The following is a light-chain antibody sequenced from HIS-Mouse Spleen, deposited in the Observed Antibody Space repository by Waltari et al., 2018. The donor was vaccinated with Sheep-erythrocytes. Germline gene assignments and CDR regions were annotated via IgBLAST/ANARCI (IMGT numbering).Light chain of an antibody. CDR1: QSVLYSSNNKNY. J-gene: IGKJ4*01. Sequence: DIVMTQSPDSLAVSLGARAPINCKSSQSVLYSSNNKNYLAWYQQKPGHPPKLLIYLASTRESGVPDRFSGSGSGTDFTLTISSLQAEDVAVYYCQQYYSTPLTFGGGTKVEIK. V-gene: IGKV4-1*01. CDR2: LAS. CDR3: QQYYSTPLT.